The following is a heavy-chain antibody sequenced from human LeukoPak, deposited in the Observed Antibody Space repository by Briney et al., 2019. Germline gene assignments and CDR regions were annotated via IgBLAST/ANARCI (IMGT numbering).Heavy chain of an antibody. CDR1: GYTFTSYY. V-gene: IGHV1-46*01. Sequence: ASVKVSCKASGYTFTSYYMHWVRQAPGQGLEWMGIINPSGGSTSYAQKFQGRVTMTRDTSTSTVYMELSSPRSEDTAVYYCARRGNTAMATRPFDYWGQGTLVTVSS. D-gene: IGHD5-18*01. J-gene: IGHJ4*02. CDR3: ARRGNTAMATRPFDY. CDR2: INPSGGST.